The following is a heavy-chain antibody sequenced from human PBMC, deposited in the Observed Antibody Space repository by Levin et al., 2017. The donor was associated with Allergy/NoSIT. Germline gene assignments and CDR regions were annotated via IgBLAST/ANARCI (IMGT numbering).Heavy chain of an antibody. J-gene: IGHJ4*02. CDR2: FSGRGGGT. Sequence: QSGGSLRLSCVASGFTFSSYGMSWVRQAPGKGLEWVSAFSGRGGGTYYADSVKGRFTISRDNSKNTLFLQMGSLRAEDTAVYYCAKRSTSTSGFFDYWGRGTLVTVSS. CDR1: GFTFSSYG. V-gene: IGHV3-23*01. CDR3: AKRSTSTSGFFDY. D-gene: IGHD2-2*01.